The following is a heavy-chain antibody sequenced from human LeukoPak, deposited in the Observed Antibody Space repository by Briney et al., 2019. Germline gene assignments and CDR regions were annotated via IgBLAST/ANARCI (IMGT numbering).Heavy chain of an antibody. Sequence: GASVKVSCKASGYTCTGYYMHWVRQAPGQGLEWMGWINPNSGGTNYAQKFQGRVTMTRDTSISTAYMELSRLRSDDTAVYYCARVDYDNYYYYYGMDVWGQGTTVTVSS. J-gene: IGHJ6*02. D-gene: IGHD4-17*01. CDR3: ARVDYDNYYYYYGMDV. CDR1: GYTCTGYY. V-gene: IGHV1-2*02. CDR2: INPNSGGT.